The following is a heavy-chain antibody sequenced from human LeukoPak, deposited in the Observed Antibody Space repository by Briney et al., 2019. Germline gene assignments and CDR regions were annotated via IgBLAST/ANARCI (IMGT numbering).Heavy chain of an antibody. CDR1: GFTFSSYS. J-gene: IGHJ4*02. CDR3: ARDVNIFNRYSGGY. V-gene: IGHV3-21*01. D-gene: IGHD5-12*01. Sequence: TGGSLRLSCAASGFTFSSYSMNWVRQAPGKGLEWVSSISSSSSYIYYADSVKGRFTISRDNAKNSLYLQMNSLRAEDTAVYYCARDVNIFNRYSGGYWGQGTLVTVSS. CDR2: ISSSSSYI.